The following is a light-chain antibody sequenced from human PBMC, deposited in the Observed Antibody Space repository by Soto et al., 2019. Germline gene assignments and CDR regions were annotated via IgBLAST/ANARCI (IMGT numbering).Light chain of an antibody. CDR3: HQRYMWPIT. CDR2: DAS. CDR1: QDVRSL. Sequence: EIVLTQSPATLSLSAGERASLSCRASQDVRSLIAWFQQKPGQAPRPLIYDASNRATGIPARCSGSGSGTDFVLTISSLEPEDFAVYYCHQRYMWPITFGQGTRLEIK. J-gene: IGKJ5*01. V-gene: IGKV3-11*01.